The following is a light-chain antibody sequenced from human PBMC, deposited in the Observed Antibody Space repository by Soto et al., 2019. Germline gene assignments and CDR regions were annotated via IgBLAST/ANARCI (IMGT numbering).Light chain of an antibody. Sequence: DIQMTQSPSSLSASVGDRVTITCRASQRLSRNLNWYQHKPGKAPKLLIYAAYSLQNGVPSRFSGGGSGTEFTLRISSLQPEDFGTYYCQQSYPTSSITFGQGTRLEMK. CDR3: QQSYPTSSIT. CDR2: AAY. J-gene: IGKJ5*01. V-gene: IGKV1-39*01. CDR1: QRLSRN.